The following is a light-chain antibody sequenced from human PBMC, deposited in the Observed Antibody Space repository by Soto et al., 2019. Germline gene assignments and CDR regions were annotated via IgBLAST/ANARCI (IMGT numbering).Light chain of an antibody. CDR1: QSISSW. Sequence: DIRMTQSPSTLSASVGDRVTITCRASQSISSWLAWYQQKPGKAPKLLIYDASSLETGVPSRFSGSGSGTEFTLTISSLQPDDFATYYCQHYNSYGTFGQGTKV. J-gene: IGKJ1*01. CDR3: QHYNSYGT. CDR2: DAS. V-gene: IGKV1-5*01.